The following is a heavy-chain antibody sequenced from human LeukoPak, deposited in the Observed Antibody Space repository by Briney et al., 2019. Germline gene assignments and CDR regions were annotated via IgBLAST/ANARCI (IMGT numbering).Heavy chain of an antibody. Sequence: PGGSLRLSCAASGFTFSDYYMSWIRQAPGKGLEWVSYISSSGSTIYYADSVKGRFTISRDNSKNTLYLQMNSLTAEDTAVYYRAKALSLIAVAATGYWGQGTLVTVSS. V-gene: IGHV3-11*04. J-gene: IGHJ4*02. CDR3: AKALSLIAVAATGY. CDR2: ISSSGSTI. D-gene: IGHD6-19*01. CDR1: GFTFSDYY.